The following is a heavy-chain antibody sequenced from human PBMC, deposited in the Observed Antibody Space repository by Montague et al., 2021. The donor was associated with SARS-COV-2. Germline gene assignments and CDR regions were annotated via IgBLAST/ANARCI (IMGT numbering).Heavy chain of an antibody. V-gene: IGHV4-59*02. Sequence: SETLSRTCTVSGDSVSHDFWTWIRQPPGKGLEWIGYVYYSRSSSYNPSLRGRVSIAVDTSKNQFSPRLSTVTAADTAIYYCVRDPAPSGSGTFYDYWGQGTLVAVSS. D-gene: IGHD1-26*01. CDR2: VYYSRSS. CDR1: GDSVSHDF. CDR3: VRDPAPSGSGTFYDY. J-gene: IGHJ4*02.